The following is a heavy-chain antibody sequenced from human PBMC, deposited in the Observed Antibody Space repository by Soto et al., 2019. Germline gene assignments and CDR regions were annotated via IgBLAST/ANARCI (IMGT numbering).Heavy chain of an antibody. CDR3: ARGGHVVVVTAALDY. J-gene: IGHJ4*02. CDR1: GDTFTDYY. V-gene: IGHV1-46*01. Sequence: QVQLVQSGAEVKKPGASVKVSCKASGDTFTDYYIHWVRQAPGQGLEWMGPVNPSGGHTTYAQHFLGTMTRTRDPSPTTLYMELTSLTSEDTAVYYCARGGHVVVVTAALDYWGQGTLVTVSS. CDR2: VNPSGGHT. D-gene: IGHD2-21*02.